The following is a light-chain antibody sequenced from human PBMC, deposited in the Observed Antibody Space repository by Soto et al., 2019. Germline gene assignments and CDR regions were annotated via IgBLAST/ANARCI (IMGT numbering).Light chain of an antibody. Sequence: QSVLTQPRSVSGSPGQSVTISCTGTSSDVGGYNYVSWYQQHPGKAPKLMIYDVSKRPSGVPDRFSGSKSGNTASLTISGLQAEDEADYHCCSYAGSYTFEVVFGGGTKLTVL. CDR1: SSDVGGYNY. CDR3: CSYAGSYTFEVV. J-gene: IGLJ2*01. V-gene: IGLV2-11*01. CDR2: DVS.